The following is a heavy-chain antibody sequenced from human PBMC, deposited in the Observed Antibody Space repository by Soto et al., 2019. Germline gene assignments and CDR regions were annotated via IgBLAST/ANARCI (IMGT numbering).Heavy chain of an antibody. CDR3: ARASLGYCSSTSCRSNWFDP. D-gene: IGHD2-2*01. Sequence: SETLSLTCTVSGFYIRSGGYYWTWIRQHPGKGLEWIGYIYYTGSTYYNPSLKSRVTISVDTSKNQFSLKLSSVTAADTAVYYCARASLGYCSSTSCRSNWFDPWGQGTLVTVSS. J-gene: IGHJ5*02. V-gene: IGHV4-31*03. CDR2: IYYTGST. CDR1: GFYIRSGGYY.